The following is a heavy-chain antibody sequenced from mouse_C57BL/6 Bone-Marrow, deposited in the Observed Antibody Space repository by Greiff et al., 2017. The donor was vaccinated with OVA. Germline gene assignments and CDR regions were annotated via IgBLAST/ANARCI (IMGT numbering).Heavy chain of an antibody. CDR3: ARSPEAAWYFDV. J-gene: IGHJ1*03. Sequence: QVQLKQPGAELVKPGASVKLSCKASGYTFTSYWMHWVKQRPGQGLEWIGMIYPNSGSTNYNEKFKSKATLTVDKSSSTAYMQLSSLTSEDSAVYYCARSPEAAWYFDVWGTGTTVTVSS. V-gene: IGHV1-64*01. D-gene: IGHD3-2*02. CDR1: GYTFTSYW. CDR2: IYPNSGST.